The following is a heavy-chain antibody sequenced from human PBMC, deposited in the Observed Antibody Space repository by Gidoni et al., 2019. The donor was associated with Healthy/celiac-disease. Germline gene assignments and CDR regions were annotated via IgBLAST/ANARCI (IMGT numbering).Heavy chain of an antibody. V-gene: IGHV3-9*01. CDR1: GFPFDAYA. J-gene: IGHJ6*02. CDR3: AKDMRLGDYYYYYGMDV. Sequence: EVQLVESGGGLVQPGRSLRLSCAASGFPFDAYAMHWVRQAPGKGLEWVSGISWNSGSIGYADSVKGRFTISRDNAKNSLYLQMNSLRAEDTALYYCAKDMRLGDYYYYYGMDVWGQGTTVTVSS. D-gene: IGHD4-17*01. CDR2: ISWNSGSI.